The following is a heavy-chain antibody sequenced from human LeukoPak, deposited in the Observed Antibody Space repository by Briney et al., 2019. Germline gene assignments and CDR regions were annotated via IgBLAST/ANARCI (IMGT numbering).Heavy chain of an antibody. D-gene: IGHD6-13*01. Sequence: GASVKVSCKASGYTFTSYYMHWVRQAPGQGLEWMGIINPSGGSTSYAQKFQGRVTMTRDMSTSTVYMELSSLRSEDTAVYYCARGLAAARSLGANYFDYWGQGTLVTVSS. CDR1: GYTFTSYY. V-gene: IGHV1-46*01. J-gene: IGHJ4*02. CDR3: ARGLAAARSLGANYFDY. CDR2: INPSGGST.